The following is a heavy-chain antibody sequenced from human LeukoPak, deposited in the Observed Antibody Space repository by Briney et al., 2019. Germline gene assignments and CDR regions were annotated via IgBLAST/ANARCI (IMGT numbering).Heavy chain of an antibody. CDR3: ARGVARQYDY. D-gene: IGHD5-12*01. J-gene: IGHJ4*02. CDR2: IYYSGST. Sequence: PSETLSLTCTVSGGSISSYYWSWIRQPPGKGLEWIGYIYYSGSTNYNLSLKSRVTISVDTSKNQFSLKLSSVTAADTAVYYCARGVARQYDYWGQGTLVTVSS. V-gene: IGHV4-59*01. CDR1: GGSISSYY.